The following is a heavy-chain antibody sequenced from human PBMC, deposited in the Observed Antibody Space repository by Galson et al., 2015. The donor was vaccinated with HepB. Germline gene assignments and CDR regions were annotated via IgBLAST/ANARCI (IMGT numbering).Heavy chain of an antibody. Sequence: SLRLSCAASGFTFSSYSMNWVRQAPGKGLEWVSGITGSGGTTDYADSVKGRFTISRDNSKNTLYLEMNSLRAEDTAIYYCAKDSPLDYWGQGTLVTVSS. V-gene: IGHV3-23*01. CDR2: ITGSGGTT. CDR1: GFTFSSYS. CDR3: AKDSPLDY. J-gene: IGHJ4*02.